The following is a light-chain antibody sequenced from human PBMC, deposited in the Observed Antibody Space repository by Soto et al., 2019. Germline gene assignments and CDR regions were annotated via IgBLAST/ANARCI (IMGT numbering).Light chain of an antibody. J-gene: IGKJ4*01. CDR1: QSVRSNY. CDR2: DAS. Sequence: EIVLTQSPDTLSLSPGERATLSCRASQSVRSNYLAWYKQKPGQAPRFLIYDASSRATGIPDRFSGSGSGTDFTLTISRLEPEDFAVYYCQQYGRSPLTFGGGTKVEIK. CDR3: QQYGRSPLT. V-gene: IGKV3-20*01.